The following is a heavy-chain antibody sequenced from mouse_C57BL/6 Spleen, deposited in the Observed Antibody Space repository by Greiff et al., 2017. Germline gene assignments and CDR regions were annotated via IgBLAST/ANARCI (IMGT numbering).Heavy chain of an antibody. V-gene: IGHV1-64*01. D-gene: IGHD1-1*01. CDR1: GYTFTSYW. Sequence: VQLQQPGAELVKPGASVKLSCKASGYTFTSYWLHWVTQRPVQGLEWIGMIPPNSVSTNYNEKFKSKATLTVVKSSSTAYMQLRSLTSEDSAVYYCARGYYYGSSDEDFDYWGQGTTLTVSS. CDR3: ARGYYYGSSDEDFDY. CDR2: IPPNSVST. J-gene: IGHJ2*01.